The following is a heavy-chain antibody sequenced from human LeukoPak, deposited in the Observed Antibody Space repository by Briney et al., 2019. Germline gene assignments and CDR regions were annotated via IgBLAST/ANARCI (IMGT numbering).Heavy chain of an antibody. CDR2: INHSGST. CDR1: GGSFSGYN. Sequence: SETLSLTCAVYGGSFSGYNWSWIRQPPGKGLEWIGEINHSGSTNYNPSLKSRVTISVDTSKNQFSLKLSSVTAADTAVYYCARDGAAAGEYFQHWGQGTLVTVSS. CDR3: ARDGAAAGEYFQH. D-gene: IGHD6-13*01. J-gene: IGHJ1*01. V-gene: IGHV4-34*01.